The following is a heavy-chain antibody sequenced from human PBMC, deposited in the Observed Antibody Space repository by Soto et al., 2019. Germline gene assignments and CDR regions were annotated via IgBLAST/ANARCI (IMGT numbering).Heavy chain of an antibody. D-gene: IGHD3-16*01. CDR3: GKDVMPQPEGCDY. J-gene: IGHJ4*02. V-gene: IGHV3-30-3*01. CDR2: ISYDGSNK. Sequence: PGGSLRLSCAASGFSFGNFALHWVRQAPGKGLESVAVISYDGSNKYYGESARGRFTISRDKLKKTLYLQMNALRPDDTATYFCGKDVMPQPEGCDYWGPGTRVTVSS. CDR1: GFSFGNFA.